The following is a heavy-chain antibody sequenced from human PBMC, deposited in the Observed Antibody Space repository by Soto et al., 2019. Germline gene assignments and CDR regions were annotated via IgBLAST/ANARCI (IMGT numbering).Heavy chain of an antibody. D-gene: IGHD6-13*01. CDR3: AREVSSREIDY. CDR2: IYYSGST. J-gene: IGHJ4*02. V-gene: IGHV4-59*01. CDR1: GGSISSYY. Sequence: PSGTLSLNCTVTGGSISSYYWSWIRQPPGKGLEWIGYIYYSGSTNYNPSLKSRVTISVDTSKNQFSLKLSSVTAADTAVYYCAREVSSREIDYWGQGTLVTVS.